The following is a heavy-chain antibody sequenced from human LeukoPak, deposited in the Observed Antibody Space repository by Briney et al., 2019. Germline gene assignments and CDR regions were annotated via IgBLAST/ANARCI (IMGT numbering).Heavy chain of an antibody. V-gene: IGHV2-70*01. CDR2: IDWDDDK. D-gene: IGHD5-18*01. CDR1: GFSLSTSGMC. CDR3: ARSPYVDTAMVTLAFDY. Sequence: GSGPTLAKPTQTLTLTCTFSGFSLSTSGMCVSWIRQPPGKALEWLALIDWDDDKYYSTSLKTRLTISKDTSKNQVVLAMTNMDPVDTATYYCARSPYVDTAMVTLAFDYWGQGTLVTVSS. J-gene: IGHJ4*02.